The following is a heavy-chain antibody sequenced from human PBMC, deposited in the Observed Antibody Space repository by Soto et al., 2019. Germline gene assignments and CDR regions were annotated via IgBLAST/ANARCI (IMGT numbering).Heavy chain of an antibody. CDR1: GFTFRPYW. CDR2: IRGDGAAT. J-gene: IGHJ4*01. Sequence: EVQLVESGGGLGQPGGSLRLSCEASGFTFRPYWMHWVRQAPGKGLVWVSGIRGDGAATTYADSVKGRFTISRDNAKNTLFLQVNSLRAEDTAVYYCARDLRSHFDYWGHGTLVIVSS. V-gene: IGHV3-74*01. CDR3: ARDLRSHFDY.